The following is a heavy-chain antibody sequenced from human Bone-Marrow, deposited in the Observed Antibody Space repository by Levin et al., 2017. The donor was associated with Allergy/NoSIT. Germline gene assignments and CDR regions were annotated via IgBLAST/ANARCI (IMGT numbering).Heavy chain of an antibody. Sequence: PGGSLRLSCAASEFTFSPYAMHWVRQAPGKGLEWVAVISYDGSNKYYADSVKGRFTISRDNSKNTLYLQMNSLRAEDMAVYYCARSAGDSSGYYFDYWGQGTLVTVSS. CDR2: ISYDGSNK. J-gene: IGHJ4*02. V-gene: IGHV3-30-3*01. CDR1: EFTFSPYA. D-gene: IGHD3-22*01. CDR3: ARSAGDSSGYYFDY.